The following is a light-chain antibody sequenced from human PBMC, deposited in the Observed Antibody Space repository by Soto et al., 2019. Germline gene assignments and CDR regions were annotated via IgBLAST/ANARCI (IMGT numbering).Light chain of an antibody. CDR1: QSVGRS. CDR3: QQYGNSPT. V-gene: IGKV3-20*01. J-gene: IGKJ1*01. Sequence: EMVMTQYPATLSVSPWEGATLSCRASQSVGRSLGWYQQRPGQAPRLLIFGASSRATGIPDRFSGSGSGTDLTLTISRLEPEDFAVYYCQQYGNSPTFGQGTKVDIK. CDR2: GAS.